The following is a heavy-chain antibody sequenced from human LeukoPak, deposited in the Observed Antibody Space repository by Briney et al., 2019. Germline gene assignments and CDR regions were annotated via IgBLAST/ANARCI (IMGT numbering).Heavy chain of an antibody. Sequence: PGGSLRLSCAASGFTFSSYGMSWVRQAPGKGLEWVSAISGSGGSTYYADSVKGRFTISRDNSKNTLYLQMNSLRAEDTAVYYCAKGERGYSSGWTTPNDYWGQGTLVTVSS. CDR2: ISGSGGST. CDR3: AKGERGYSSGWTTPNDY. CDR1: GFTFSSYG. J-gene: IGHJ4*02. D-gene: IGHD6-19*01. V-gene: IGHV3-23*01.